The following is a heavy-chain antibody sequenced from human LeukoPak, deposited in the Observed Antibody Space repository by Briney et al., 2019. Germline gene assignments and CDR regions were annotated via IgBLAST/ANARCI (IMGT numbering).Heavy chain of an antibody. CDR2: IYSGGST. J-gene: IGHJ4*02. CDR1: GFTVSSNY. CDR3: ARVSGWLFDY. D-gene: IGHD6-19*01. V-gene: IGHV3-53*01. Sequence: PGGSLRLSCAASGFTVSSNYMSWVRQAPGKGLEGVSVIYSGGSTYYADSVKGRFTISRDNSKNSLYLQMNSLRAEDTAVYYWARVSGWLFDYWGQGTLVTVSS.